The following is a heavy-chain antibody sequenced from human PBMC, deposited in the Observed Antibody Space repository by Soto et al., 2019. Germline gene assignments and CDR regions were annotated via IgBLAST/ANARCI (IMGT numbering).Heavy chain of an antibody. V-gene: IGHV3-53*01. D-gene: IGHD3-16*01. J-gene: IGHJ6*02. Sequence: EVQLVESGGGLSQPGGSLRLSCVASGLTVSHNYMAWVRQAPEMGLEWVAILYTEGTTYYADSVKGRFTISRDSSKNTLFLQLDSLRAEDTAVYYCVRPRPSGENYGMDVWVQVTTVTVSS. CDR3: VRPRPSGENYGMDV. CDR2: LYTEGTT. CDR1: GLTVSHNY.